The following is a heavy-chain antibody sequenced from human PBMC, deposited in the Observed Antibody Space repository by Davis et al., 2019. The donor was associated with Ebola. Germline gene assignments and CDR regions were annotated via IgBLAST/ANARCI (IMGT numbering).Heavy chain of an antibody. CDR3: AKGALVVVAATGIYFDY. CDR2: ISGSGGST. D-gene: IGHD2-15*01. Sequence: GESLKISCAASGFTFSPYAMNWVRQAPGKGLEWVSAISGSGGSTYYADSVKGRFTISRDNSKNTLYLQMNSLRAEDTAVYYCAKGALVVVAATGIYFDYWGQGTLVTVSS. V-gene: IGHV3-23*01. J-gene: IGHJ4*02. CDR1: GFTFSPYA.